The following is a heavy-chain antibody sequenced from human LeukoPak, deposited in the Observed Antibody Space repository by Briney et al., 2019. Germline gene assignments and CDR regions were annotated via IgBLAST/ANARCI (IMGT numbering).Heavy chain of an antibody. CDR1: AGSISRYY. D-gene: IGHD3-10*01. Sequence: SETLSLTCTVSAGSISRYYWSWIRQPQGKGLEWIGYIYYSGSTNYNPSLKSRVTISGNTSKNQFSLKLSSVTAADTAVYYCARGYGSGNGWFDPWGQGTLVTVSS. J-gene: IGHJ5*02. CDR3: ARGYGSGNGWFDP. CDR2: IYYSGST. V-gene: IGHV4-59*01.